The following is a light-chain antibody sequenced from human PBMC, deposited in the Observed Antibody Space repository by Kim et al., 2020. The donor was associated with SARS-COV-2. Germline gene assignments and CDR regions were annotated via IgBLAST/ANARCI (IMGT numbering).Light chain of an antibody. Sequence: SYELTQPPSVSVSPGQTASIPCSGYRLGEKFASWYQQMPGQSPILVIYQDTQRAPGIHERFSGSNSGDTATLTIAGTQAMDEAHYYCQTWGTSVVFGGGTKVTVL. CDR2: QDT. V-gene: IGLV3-1*01. J-gene: IGLJ2*01. CDR3: QTWGTSVV. CDR1: RLGEKF.